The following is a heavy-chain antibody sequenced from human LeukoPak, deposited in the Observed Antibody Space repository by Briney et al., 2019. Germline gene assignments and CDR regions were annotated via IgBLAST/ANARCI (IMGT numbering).Heavy chain of an antibody. J-gene: IGHJ6*03. D-gene: IGHD1-26*01. Sequence: ASVKVSCQASGYTFTCYHMDWVRQTPGQGLEWMGWINLKSGVTKYGQKFQGWVTLTRDTSISTAYMDLSSLKSDDTGVSYCARREVGLPGYFYYMDAWGKGTTVTVSS. CDR2: INLKSGVT. V-gene: IGHV1-2*04. CDR1: GYTFTCYH. CDR3: ARREVGLPGYFYYMDA.